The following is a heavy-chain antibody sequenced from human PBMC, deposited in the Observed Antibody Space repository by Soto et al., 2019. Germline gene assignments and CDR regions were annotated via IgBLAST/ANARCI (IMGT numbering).Heavy chain of an antibody. J-gene: IGHJ4*02. CDR2: IAYDGSNK. CDR1: GFTFSSYG. D-gene: IGHD2-15*01. Sequence: QVQLVESGGGVVQPGRSLRLSCAASGFTFSSYGMHWVRQAPGKGLEWVAVIAYDGSNKYYADSVKGRFTISRDNSKNTLYLQMNSLRAEDTAVYYCAREIVVVVASYYFDYWGQGTLVTVSS. V-gene: IGHV3-30*03. CDR3: AREIVVVVASYYFDY.